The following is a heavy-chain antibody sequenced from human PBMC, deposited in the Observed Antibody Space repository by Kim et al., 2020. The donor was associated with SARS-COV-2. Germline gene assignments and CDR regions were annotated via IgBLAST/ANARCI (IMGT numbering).Heavy chain of an antibody. Sequence: SETLSLICTVSGGSISSSSYYWGWIRQPPGKGLEWIGSIYYSGSTYYNPSLKSRVTISVDTSKNQFSLKLSSVTAADTAVYYCARVSRAAYYDILTGYPDYWGQGTLVTVSS. D-gene: IGHD3-9*01. V-gene: IGHV4-39*07. J-gene: IGHJ4*02. CDR2: IYYSGST. CDR3: ARVSRAAYYDILTGYPDY. CDR1: GGSISSSSYY.